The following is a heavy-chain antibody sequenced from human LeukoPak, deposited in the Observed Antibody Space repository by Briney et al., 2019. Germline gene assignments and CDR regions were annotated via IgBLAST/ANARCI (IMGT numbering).Heavy chain of an antibody. CDR2: INPNTGGT. J-gene: IGHJ3*02. V-gene: IGHV1-2*02. CDR3: ARGYDFWSAPDAFDT. Sequence: ASVNVSCKSSGYTFTGYYLHWVRQAPGQGLEWMGWINPNTGGTTYAEKVQGRVTMTRDTSISTAYMELNTLRSDETAMYFCARGYDFWSAPDAFDTWGQGTMVTVSS. CDR1: GYTFTGYY. D-gene: IGHD3-3*01.